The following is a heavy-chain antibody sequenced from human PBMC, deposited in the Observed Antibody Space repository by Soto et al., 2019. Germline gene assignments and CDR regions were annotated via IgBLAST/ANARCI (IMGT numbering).Heavy chain of an antibody. J-gene: IGHJ3*02. CDR3: AILWFGDPRYPYAFDI. CDR2: IIPILGIA. V-gene: IGHV1-69*02. Sequence: SVKVSCKASGGTFSSYTISWVRQAPGQGLEWMGRIIPILGIANYAQKFQGRVTITADKSTSTAYMELSSLRSEDTAVYYCAILWFGDPRYPYAFDIWGQGTMVTVSS. D-gene: IGHD3-10*01. CDR1: GGTFSSYT.